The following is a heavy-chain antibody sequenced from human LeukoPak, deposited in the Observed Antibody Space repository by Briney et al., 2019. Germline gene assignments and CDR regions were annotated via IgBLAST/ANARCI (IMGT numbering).Heavy chain of an antibody. CDR2: IYTSGST. D-gene: IGHD1-26*01. CDR1: GGSISSGSYY. CDR3: AREGSYRPDDAFDI. J-gene: IGHJ3*02. Sequence: SQTLSLTCTVSGGSISSGSYYWSWIRQPAGKGLEWIGRIYTSGSTNYNPSLKSRVTISVDTSKNQFSLKLSSVTAADTAVYYCAREGSYRPDDAFDIWGQGTMVTVSS. V-gene: IGHV4-61*02.